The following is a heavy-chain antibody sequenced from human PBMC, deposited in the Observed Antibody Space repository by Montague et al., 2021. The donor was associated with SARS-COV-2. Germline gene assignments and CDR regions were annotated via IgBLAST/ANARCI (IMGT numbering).Heavy chain of an antibody. Sequence: SETLSLTCTVSGGSISSYYWSWIRQPPGKGLEWIGYIYYSGSTNYNPSLKSRVTISVDTSKNQFSLKLSSVTAADTAVYYCARAIGSLDSSGCHYYYYGMAVWGQGTTVTVSS. D-gene: IGHD6-19*01. J-gene: IGHJ6*02. CDR1: GGSISSYY. V-gene: IGHV4-59*01. CDR2: IYYSGST. CDR3: ARAIGSLDSSGCHYYYYGMAV.